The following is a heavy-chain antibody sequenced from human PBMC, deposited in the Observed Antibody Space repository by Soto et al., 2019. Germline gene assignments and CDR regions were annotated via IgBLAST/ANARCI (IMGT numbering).Heavy chain of an antibody. CDR2: IYYSGST. CDR3: ARDSLCVDPACLGELSL. Sequence: PSETLSLTCTVSGGSISSYYWSWIRQPPGKGLEWIGYIYYSGSTNYNPSLKSRVTISVDTSKNQFSLKLSSVTAADTAVYYCARDSLCVDPACLGELSLWGQGTLVTVSS. CDR1: GGSISSYY. D-gene: IGHD3-16*02. J-gene: IGHJ4*02. V-gene: IGHV4-59*01.